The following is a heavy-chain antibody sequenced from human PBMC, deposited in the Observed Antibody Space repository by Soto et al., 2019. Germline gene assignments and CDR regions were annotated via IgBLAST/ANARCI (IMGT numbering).Heavy chain of an antibody. Sequence: PGESLKISCEGSGYIFTTYWIAWVRQMPGKGLEWLGIIYPDDSDTRYSPSFQGQVTISVDKSSTTAYLQWSNLKASDTAMYYCARHSSDYDSSLFMAFDIWGQGTMVT. CDR3: ARHSSDYDSSLFMAFDI. CDR2: IYPDDSDT. CDR1: GYIFTTYW. V-gene: IGHV5-51*01. J-gene: IGHJ3*02. D-gene: IGHD3-22*01.